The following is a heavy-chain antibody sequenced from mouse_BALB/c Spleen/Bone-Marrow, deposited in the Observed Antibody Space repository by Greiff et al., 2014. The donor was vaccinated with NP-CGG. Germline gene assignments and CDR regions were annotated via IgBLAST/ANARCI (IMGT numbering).Heavy chain of an antibody. J-gene: IGHJ4*01. CDR1: GFTFSSYA. CDR3: ARDHYGYYTMDY. CDR2: ISSGGSYT. V-gene: IGHV5-9-4*01. D-gene: IGHD1-2*01. Sequence: EVKLMESGGGLVKPGGSLKLSCAASGFTFSSYAMSWVRQSPEKRLEWVAEISSGGSYTYYPDTVTSRFTISRDNAKNTLYLGMSSLRSEDTAMYYCARDHYGYYTMDYWGQGTSVTVSS.